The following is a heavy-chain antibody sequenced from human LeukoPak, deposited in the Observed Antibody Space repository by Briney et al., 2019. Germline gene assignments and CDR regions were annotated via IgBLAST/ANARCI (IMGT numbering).Heavy chain of an antibody. D-gene: IGHD5-18*01. Sequence: PGGSLRLSCAASGFTFSDAWMNWVRRAPGKGLEWVGRIKSKTYGGTTDYAAPVKGRFTFSRDDSKNTLYLQMNSLKSEDTAVYYCTTNSGGNNNGFWQAYWGQGTLVIVSS. V-gene: IGHV3-15*01. CDR1: GFTFSDAW. J-gene: IGHJ4*02. CDR3: TTNSGGNNNGFWQAY. CDR2: IKSKTYGGTT.